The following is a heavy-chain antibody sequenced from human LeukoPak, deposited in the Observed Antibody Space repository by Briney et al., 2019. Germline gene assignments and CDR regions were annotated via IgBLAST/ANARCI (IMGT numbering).Heavy chain of an antibody. J-gene: IGHJ1*01. CDR3: AKGAPGGIWPSHQLSFHH. Sequence: IGVPTSYAASGKARFTISRDNSKNRLYLQMTSLRPEDTAVYYCAKGAPGGIWPSHQLSFHHWAQGTLVPVS. V-gene: IGHV3-23*01. D-gene: IGHD3-16*02. CDR2: IGVPT.